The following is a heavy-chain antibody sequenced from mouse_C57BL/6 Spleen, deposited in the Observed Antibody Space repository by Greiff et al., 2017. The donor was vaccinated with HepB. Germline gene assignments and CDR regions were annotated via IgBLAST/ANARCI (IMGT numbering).Heavy chain of an antibody. J-gene: IGHJ2*01. Sequence: VKLLESGPELVKPGASVKISCKASGYTFTDYYINWVKQRPGQGLEWIGWIFPGSGSTYYNEKFKGKATLTVDKSSSTAYMLLSSLTSEDSAVYFCARLDYGSSYGYFDYWGQGTTLTVSS. CDR1: GYTFTDYY. D-gene: IGHD1-1*01. CDR3: ARLDYGSSYGYFDY. V-gene: IGHV1-75*01. CDR2: IFPGSGST.